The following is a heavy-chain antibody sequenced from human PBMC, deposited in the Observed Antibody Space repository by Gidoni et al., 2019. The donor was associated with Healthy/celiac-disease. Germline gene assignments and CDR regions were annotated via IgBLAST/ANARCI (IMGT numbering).Heavy chain of an antibody. CDR3: ARWGRVATIRTGFDY. V-gene: IGHV3-48*02. Sequence: EVQLVESGGGLVQPGGSLRLSCAASGFTFSSYSMNWVRQAPGKGLEWVSYISSSSSTIYYADSVKGRFTISRDNAKNSLYLQMNSLRDEDTAVYYCARWGRVATIRTGFDYWGQGTLVTVSS. J-gene: IGHJ4*02. CDR2: ISSSSSTI. D-gene: IGHD5-12*01. CDR1: GFTFSSYS.